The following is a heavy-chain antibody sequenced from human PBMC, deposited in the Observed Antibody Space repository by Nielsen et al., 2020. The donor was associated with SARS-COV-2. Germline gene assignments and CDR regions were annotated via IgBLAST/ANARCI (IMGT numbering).Heavy chain of an antibody. V-gene: IGHV1-46*02. CDR2: ITPTNGGT. D-gene: IGHD3-22*01. CDR3: ARDSSGTYRRVDY. CDR1: GFTFNRYY. J-gene: IGHJ4*02. Sequence: ASVKVSCKASGFTFNRYYMHWVRQAPGQGLEWMGLITPTNGGTTYAQKFLGTVTMTRDTSTSTVYMELSSLRSDDTAVYYCARDSSGTYRRVDYWGQGTLVTVSS.